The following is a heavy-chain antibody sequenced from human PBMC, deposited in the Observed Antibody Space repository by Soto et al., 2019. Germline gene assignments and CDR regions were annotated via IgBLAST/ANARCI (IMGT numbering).Heavy chain of an antibody. V-gene: IGHV4-59*01. CDR2: IYYSGST. CDR1: GGSISSYY. D-gene: IGHD3-22*01. Sequence: SETLSRTCTVSGGSISSYYWSWIRQPPGKGLEWIGYIYYSGSTNYNPSLKSRVTISVDTSKNQFSLKLSSVTAADTAVYYCARGGYDSSGYPFDYWGQGTLVTVSS. CDR3: ARGGYDSSGYPFDY. J-gene: IGHJ4*02.